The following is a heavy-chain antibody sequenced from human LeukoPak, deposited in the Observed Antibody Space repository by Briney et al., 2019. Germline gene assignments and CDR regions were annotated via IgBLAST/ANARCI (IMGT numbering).Heavy chain of an antibody. V-gene: IGHV3-23*01. J-gene: IGHJ6*02. CDR3: AKDGDIIGYCSSTSCLWGYYGMDV. CDR1: GFTFSSYA. CDR2: ISGSGGST. Sequence: GGSLRLSCAASGFTFSSYAMSWVRQAPGKGLEWVSAISGSGGSTYYADSVKGRFTISRDNSKNTLYLQMNSLRAEDTAVYYCAKDGDIIGYCSSTSCLWGYYGMDVWGQGTTVTVSS. D-gene: IGHD2-2*01.